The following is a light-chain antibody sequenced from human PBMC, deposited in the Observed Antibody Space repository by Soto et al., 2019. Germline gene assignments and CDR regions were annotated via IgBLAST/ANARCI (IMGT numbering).Light chain of an antibody. CDR1: RNINRK. Sequence: EIVMTQSPATLSVSPGERATLSCRASRNINRKLAWYQQKPGQDPRLLISGASTRATGIPARFSGSGSGTEFTLTISSLQSEDVAVYYCQQYYDYPPLIFGGGTKVEIK. J-gene: IGKJ4*01. V-gene: IGKV3-15*01. CDR2: GAS. CDR3: QQYYDYPPLI.